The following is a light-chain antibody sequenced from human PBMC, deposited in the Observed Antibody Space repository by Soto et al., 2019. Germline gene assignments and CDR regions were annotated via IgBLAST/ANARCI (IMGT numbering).Light chain of an antibody. V-gene: IGLV1-47*01. CDR2: RNN. CDR1: SSNIGSNY. Sequence: QLVLTQPPSASGTPGQRVTISCSGSSSNIGSNYVYWYQQLPGTAPKLLIYRNNQRPSGVPDRFSGSKSGTSASLAISGLRSEDEADYYCAAWDDSLSGHVVFGGGTQLTV. CDR3: AAWDDSLSGHVV. J-gene: IGLJ2*01.